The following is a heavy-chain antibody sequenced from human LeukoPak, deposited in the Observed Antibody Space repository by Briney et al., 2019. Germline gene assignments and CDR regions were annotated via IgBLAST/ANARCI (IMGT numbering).Heavy chain of an antibody. CDR2: INPNSGGT. D-gene: IGHD2-15*01. V-gene: IGHV1-2*02. Sequence: APVKVSCKASGYTFTCYYMHWVRQAPGQGLEWMGWINPNSGGTNYAQKFQGRVTMTRDTSISTAYMELSRLRSDDTAVYYCARDHCSGGSCYSGVNWFDPWGQGTLVTVSS. CDR3: ARDHCSGGSCYSGVNWFDP. CDR1: GYTFTCYY. J-gene: IGHJ5*02.